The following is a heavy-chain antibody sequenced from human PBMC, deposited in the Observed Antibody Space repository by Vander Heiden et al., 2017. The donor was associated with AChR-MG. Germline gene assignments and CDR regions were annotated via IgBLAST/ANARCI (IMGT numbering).Heavy chain of an antibody. V-gene: IGHV3-23*01. Sequence: EVQLLESGGGLGQPGGSLRLSCTGAGFTFSAYVTTWVRQAPGKGLEWVSGITGSSGITYYADSVKGRFTISRDNSKKTVYLQLNSLRAEDTAVYYCAKSKAPRQDYYDYGMDVWGQGTTVTVSS. CDR1: GFTFSAYV. J-gene: IGHJ6*02. CDR2: ITGSSGIT. CDR3: AKSKAPRQDYYDYGMDV. D-gene: IGHD4-4*01.